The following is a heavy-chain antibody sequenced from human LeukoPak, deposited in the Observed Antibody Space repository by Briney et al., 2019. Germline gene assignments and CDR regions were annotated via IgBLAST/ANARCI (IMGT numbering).Heavy chain of an antibody. CDR2: IFGSGGSP. V-gene: IGHV3-23*01. D-gene: IGHD3-22*01. J-gene: IGHJ6*02. CDR3: AKSGGYYYDSSGYSSYYYYGMDV. Sequence: GGSLRLSCAASGFTFNSYAMYWVRQAPGKGLEWISGIFGSGGSPHYADSVKGRFTISRDNSKNTLYLQMNSLRAEDTAVYYCAKSGGYYYDSSGYSSYYYYGMDVWGQGTTVTVSS. CDR1: GFTFNSYA.